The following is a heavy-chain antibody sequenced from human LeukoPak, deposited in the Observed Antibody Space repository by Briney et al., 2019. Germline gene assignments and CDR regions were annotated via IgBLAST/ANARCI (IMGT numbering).Heavy chain of an antibody. CDR2: INHSGST. Sequence: SETLSLTCAVSGGSFSAYYWNWIRQPPGKGLEWIGEINHSGSTNYNPSLKSRVTISVDTSKNQFSLKLSSVTAADTAVYYCARGRGGAAAGRRWFDPWGQGTLVTVSS. CDR1: GGSFSAYY. V-gene: IGHV4-34*01. D-gene: IGHD6-13*01. J-gene: IGHJ5*02. CDR3: ARGRGGAAAGRRWFDP.